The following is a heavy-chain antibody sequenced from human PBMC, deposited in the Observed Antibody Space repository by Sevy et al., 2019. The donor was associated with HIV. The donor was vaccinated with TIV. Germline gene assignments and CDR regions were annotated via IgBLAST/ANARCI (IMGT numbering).Heavy chain of an antibody. V-gene: IGHV4-4*02. CDR1: GGSISSSNW. CDR2: IYHSGST. CDR3: ASLAVDRRYFDRSFDY. D-gene: IGHD3-9*01. Sequence: SETLSLTCAVSGGSISSSNWWSWVRQPPGKGLEWIGEIYHSGSTNYNPSLKSRVTISVDKSKNQFSLKLSSVTAADTAVYYCASLAVDRRYFDRSFDYWGQGTLVTVSS. J-gene: IGHJ4*02.